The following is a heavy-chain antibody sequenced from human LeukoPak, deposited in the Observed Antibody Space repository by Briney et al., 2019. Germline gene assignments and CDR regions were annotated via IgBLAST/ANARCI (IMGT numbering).Heavy chain of an antibody. CDR1: GYTFTSYG. CDR3: ARVLNYYYDSSGYAFDY. D-gene: IGHD3-22*01. J-gene: IGHJ4*02. CDR2: ISAYNGNT. Sequence: ASVKVSCKASGYTFTSYGISWVRQAPGQGLEWMGWISAYNGNTNYAQKLQGRVTMTTDTSTSTAYMELRSLRSDDTAVYYCARVLNYYYDSSGYAFDYWGQGTLVTVSS. V-gene: IGHV1-18*01.